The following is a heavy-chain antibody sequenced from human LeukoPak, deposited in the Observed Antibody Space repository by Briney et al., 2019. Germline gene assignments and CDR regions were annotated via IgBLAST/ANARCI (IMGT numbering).Heavy chain of an antibody. CDR3: ARMASQGYFDY. Sequence: SGPALVKPTQTLTLTCIFSGFSLSTSGMRASWIRQPPGKALEWLARIDWDEGKFYSTFLKTRLTISKDTSKNQVVLTMTNMDPVDTATYYCARMASQGYFDYWGQGTLVTVSS. V-gene: IGHV2-70*04. CDR1: GFSLSTSGMR. CDR2: IDWDEGK. J-gene: IGHJ4*02.